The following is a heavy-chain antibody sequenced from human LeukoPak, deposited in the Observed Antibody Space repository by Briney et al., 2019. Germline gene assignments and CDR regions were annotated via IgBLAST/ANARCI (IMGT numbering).Heavy chain of an antibody. Sequence: PSETLSLTCTVSGGSISSYYWSWIRQPPGKGLEWIGYIYYSGSTNYNPSLKSRVTISVDTSKNQFSLKLSSVTAADTAVYYCARALGSGSKYYYYYMDVWGKGTTVTISS. D-gene: IGHD3-10*01. CDR1: GGSISSYY. CDR2: IYYSGST. J-gene: IGHJ6*03. V-gene: IGHV4-59*08. CDR3: ARALGSGSKYYYYYMDV.